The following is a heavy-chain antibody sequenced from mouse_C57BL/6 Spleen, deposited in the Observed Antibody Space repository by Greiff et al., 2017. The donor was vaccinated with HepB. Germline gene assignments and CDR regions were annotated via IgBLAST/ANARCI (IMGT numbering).Heavy chain of an antibody. J-gene: IGHJ2*01. D-gene: IGHD2-10*02. CDR3: ARGGEGYGNYDYFDY. CDR2: ISSGSSTI. Sequence: DVQLVESGGGLVKPGGSLKLSCAASGFTFSDYGMHWVRQAPEKGLEWVAYISSGSSTIYYADTVKGRFTISRDNAKNTLFLQMTSLRAEDTAMYYCARGGEGYGNYDYFDYWGQGTTLTVSS. CDR1: GFTFSDYG. V-gene: IGHV5-17*01.